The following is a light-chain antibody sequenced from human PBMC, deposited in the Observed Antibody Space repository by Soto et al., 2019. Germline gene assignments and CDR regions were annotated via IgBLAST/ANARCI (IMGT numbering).Light chain of an antibody. CDR3: QQSHSTPLT. Sequence: DLPMTQSPSSLSASVGDRVTITCRASQSISTYLNWYQQKPGTAPKLLIYAASSLHSGVPSRFSGSGSGTDFTLTISSLQPEDFASYYCQQSHSTPLTFGQGTKVEVK. J-gene: IGKJ1*01. V-gene: IGKV1-39*01. CDR2: AAS. CDR1: QSISTY.